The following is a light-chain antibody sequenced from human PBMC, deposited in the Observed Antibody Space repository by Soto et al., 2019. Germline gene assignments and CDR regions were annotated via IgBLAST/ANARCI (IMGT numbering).Light chain of an antibody. V-gene: IGKV3-15*01. Sequence: EILMTQSPATLSVSPGERATLSCRASQSVDSNLAWYQQKPGQAPRLLIYGASTRATGISARFSGSGSGTEFTLTISSLQSEDFGVYYCQQYNHWWTCGQGTKVEI. CDR2: GAS. CDR3: QQYNHWWT. J-gene: IGKJ1*01. CDR1: QSVDSN.